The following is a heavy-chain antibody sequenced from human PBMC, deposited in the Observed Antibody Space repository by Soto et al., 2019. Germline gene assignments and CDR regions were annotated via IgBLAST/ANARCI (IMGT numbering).Heavy chain of an antibody. D-gene: IGHD5-18*01. CDR2: INHSGST. Sequence: SETLSLTCAVYGGSFSGYYWSWIRQPPGKGLEWIGEINHSGSTNYNPSLKSRVTISVDTSKNQFSLKLSSVTAADTAVYYCARGQLRGYSYGLNFDYWGRGTLVTVSS. CDR1: GGSFSGYY. V-gene: IGHV4-34*01. CDR3: ARGQLRGYSYGLNFDY. J-gene: IGHJ4*02.